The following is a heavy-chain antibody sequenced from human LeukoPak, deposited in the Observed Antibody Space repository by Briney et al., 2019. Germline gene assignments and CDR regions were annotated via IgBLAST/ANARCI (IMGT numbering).Heavy chain of an antibody. D-gene: IGHD1-26*01. CDR1: GFTFSRYA. CDR2: IRYDGSDK. Sequence: PGGSLRLSCAASGFTFSRYAMHWVRQAPGKGLEWVAFIRYDGSDKYYADSVKGRFTISRDNSKNTLYLQMNSLRAEDTAVYYCAKDSVHTGSHWSYFDYWGQGTLVTVSS. CDR3: AKDSVHTGSHWSYFDY. J-gene: IGHJ4*02. V-gene: IGHV3-30*02.